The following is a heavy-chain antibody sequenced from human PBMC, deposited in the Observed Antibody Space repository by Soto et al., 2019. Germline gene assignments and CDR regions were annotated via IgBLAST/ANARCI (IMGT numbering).Heavy chain of an antibody. J-gene: IGHJ4*02. D-gene: IGHD1-26*01. CDR3: AKALVGEVGATDY. V-gene: IGHV3-23*01. Sequence: GSLRLSCTASGFTFSNYAMSWVRQAPGKGLEWVSAITRTDSTYYADSVKGRFTISRDNSRNTLYLQMNSLGAEDAALYYCAKALVGEVGATDYWGQGTLVTVSS. CDR2: ITRTDST. CDR1: GFTFSNYA.